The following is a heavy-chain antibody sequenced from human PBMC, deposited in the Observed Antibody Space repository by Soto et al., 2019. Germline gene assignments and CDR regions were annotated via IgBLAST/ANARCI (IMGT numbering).Heavy chain of an antibody. Sequence: GASVKVSCTASGGTFSSYAISWVRQAPGQGLEWMGGIIPIFGTANYAQKFQGRVTITADESTSTAYMELSSLRSEDTAVYYCARTLHSYGRYYFDYWGQGTLVTVSS. CDR3: ARTLHSYGRYYFDY. V-gene: IGHV1-69*13. CDR2: IIPIFGTA. CDR1: GGTFSSYA. D-gene: IGHD5-18*01. J-gene: IGHJ4*02.